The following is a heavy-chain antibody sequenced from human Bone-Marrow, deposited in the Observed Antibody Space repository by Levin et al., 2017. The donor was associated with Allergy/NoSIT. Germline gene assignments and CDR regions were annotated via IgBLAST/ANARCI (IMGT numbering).Heavy chain of an antibody. J-gene: IGHJ4*02. D-gene: IGHD5-24*01. Sequence: GSLRLSCNVSDDSINYYYWSWMRQTPGKGLEWIGYIFYTGRTNYNPSLKSRVSMSIDTSRRQFSLRLDSVTTADTAVYYCARTEGDGHSLFWGQGSLVTVSS. CDR3: ARTEGDGHSLF. V-gene: IGHV4-59*01. CDR1: DDSINYYY. CDR2: IFYTGRT.